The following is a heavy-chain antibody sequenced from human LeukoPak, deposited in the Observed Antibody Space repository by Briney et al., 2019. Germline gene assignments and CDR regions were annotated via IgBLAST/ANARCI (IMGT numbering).Heavy chain of an antibody. Sequence: PGGSLRLSCAASGFTFSRYWMHWVRQAPGKGLMWVSRISPDGSTTLYADSVKGRFTISRDNAKNTLFLQMNSLRADDSAVYYCARSPNCGGDCSWGQGTLVTVSS. V-gene: IGHV3-74*03. D-gene: IGHD2-21*02. CDR1: GFTFSRYW. J-gene: IGHJ5*02. CDR3: ARSPNCGGDCS. CDR2: ISPDGSTT.